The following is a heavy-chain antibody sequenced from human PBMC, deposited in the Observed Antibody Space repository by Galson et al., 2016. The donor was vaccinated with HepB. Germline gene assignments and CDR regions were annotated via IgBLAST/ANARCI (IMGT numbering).Heavy chain of an antibody. J-gene: IGHJ4*02. V-gene: IGHV4-59*01. D-gene: IGHD2-15*01. CDR3: ARFPSYCGGVSCSYDDDDY. Sequence: SETLSLTCTVSGGSINNYYWSWIRQPPGKGLEWIGYIYYSGSTNYNPSLKRRVTMSVDTSKNQFSLKLSSVTAADMAVYYCARFPSYCGGVSCSYDDDDYWGQGTLVTVSS. CDR1: GGSINNYY. CDR2: IYYSGST.